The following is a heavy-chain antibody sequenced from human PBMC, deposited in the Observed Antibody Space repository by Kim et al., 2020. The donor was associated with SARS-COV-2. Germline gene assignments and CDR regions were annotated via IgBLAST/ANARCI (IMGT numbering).Heavy chain of an antibody. D-gene: IGHD4-17*01. J-gene: IGHJ6*02. CDR2: ISSSSTI. CDR3: ARGGYGISGYYYYAMDV. Sequence: GGSLRLSCAASGFTFSSYSMNWVRQAPGKGLEWVSYISSSSTIYYADSVKGRFTISRDNANNSLYLQMNSLRDEDTAVYYCARGGYGISGYYYYAMDVWGQGTTVTVSS. V-gene: IGHV3-48*02. CDR1: GFTFSSYS.